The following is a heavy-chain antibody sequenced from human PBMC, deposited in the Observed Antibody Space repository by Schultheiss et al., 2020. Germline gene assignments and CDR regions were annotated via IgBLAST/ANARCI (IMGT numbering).Heavy chain of an antibody. Sequence: SETLSLTCAVYGGSFSGYYWSWIRQPPGKGLEWIGEINHSGSTNYNPSLKSRVTISVDTSKNQFSLKLSSVTAADTAVYYCARGPIAARPTNWFDPWGQGTLVTVSS. D-gene: IGHD6-6*01. CDR2: INHSGST. CDR1: GGSFSGYY. CDR3: ARGPIAARPTNWFDP. V-gene: IGHV4-34*01. J-gene: IGHJ5*02.